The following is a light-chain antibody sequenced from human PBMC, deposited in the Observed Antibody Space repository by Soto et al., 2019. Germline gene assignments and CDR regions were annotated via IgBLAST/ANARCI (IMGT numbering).Light chain of an antibody. CDR1: ESVSTN. Sequence: VMTQSPDTLSASPGERVTLSCRASESVSTNLAWYQQKAGQAPRLLIYGASTRATGIPARFSGSGSGTDFTLTISRLEPEDFAVYYCQQYGSSPLTFGGGTKVDIK. CDR2: GAS. J-gene: IGKJ4*01. CDR3: QQYGSSPLT. V-gene: IGKV3-20*01.